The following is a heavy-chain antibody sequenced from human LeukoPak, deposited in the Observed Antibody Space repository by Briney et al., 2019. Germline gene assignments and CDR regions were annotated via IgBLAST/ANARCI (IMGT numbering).Heavy chain of an antibody. CDR2: ISYDGSNK. CDR1: GFTFSSYA. D-gene: IGHD6-13*01. Sequence: GGSLRLSCAASGFTFSSYAMHWVRQAPGKGLEWVAVISYDGSNKYYADSVKGRFTISRDNSKNTLYLQMNSLRSEDTAVYYCARGLAAAYYYYYYMDVWGKGTTVTVSS. V-gene: IGHV3-30*04. J-gene: IGHJ6*03. CDR3: ARGLAAAYYYYYYMDV.